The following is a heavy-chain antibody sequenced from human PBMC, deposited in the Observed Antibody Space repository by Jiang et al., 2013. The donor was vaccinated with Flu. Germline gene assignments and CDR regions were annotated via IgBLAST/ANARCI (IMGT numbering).Heavy chain of an antibody. D-gene: IGHD1-14*01. Sequence: LLKPSETLSLTCTVSGGSISSYYWSWVRQPAGKGLEWIGRIYTSGSTNYNPSLKSRVTMSVDTSKNQFSLKLSSVTAADTAVYYCARDYHLTPGFISMDVWGQGTTVTVSS. CDR1: GGSISSYY. CDR2: IYTSGST. J-gene: IGHJ6*02. CDR3: ARDYHLTPGFISMDV. V-gene: IGHV4-4*07.